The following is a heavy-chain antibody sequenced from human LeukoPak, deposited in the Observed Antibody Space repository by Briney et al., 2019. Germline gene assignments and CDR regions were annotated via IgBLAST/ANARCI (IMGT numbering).Heavy chain of an antibody. CDR1: GYTFSGHY. CDR2: INVNTGGT. J-gene: IGHJ5*02. Sequence: ASVKVSCKASGYTFSGHYIQWVRQAPGQGLEWMGWINVNTGGTNSAQKFQGRVTMTRDTSINTAYMELSRLRSDDTAVYYCARALSYYYDSSGLNWFDPWGQGTLVTVSS. CDR3: ARALSYYYDSSGLNWFDP. V-gene: IGHV1-2*02. D-gene: IGHD3-22*01.